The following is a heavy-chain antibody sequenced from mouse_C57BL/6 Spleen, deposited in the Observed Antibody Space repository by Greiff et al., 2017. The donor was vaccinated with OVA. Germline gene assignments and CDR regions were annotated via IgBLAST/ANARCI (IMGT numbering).Heavy chain of an antibody. CDR3: ITGAQATIWFAY. CDR2: IDPEDGDT. V-gene: IGHV14-1*01. CDR1: GFNIKDYY. J-gene: IGHJ3*01. D-gene: IGHD3-2*02. Sequence: VQLQQSGAELVRPGASVKLSCTASGFNIKDYYMHWVKQRPEQGLEWIGRIDPEDGDTEYAPKFQGKATMTADTSSNTAYLQLSSLTSEDTAVYSCITGAQATIWFAYWGQGTLVTVSA.